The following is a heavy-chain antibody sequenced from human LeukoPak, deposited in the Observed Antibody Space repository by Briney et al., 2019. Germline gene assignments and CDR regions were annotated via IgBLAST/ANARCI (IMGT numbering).Heavy chain of an antibody. Sequence: SETLSLTCTVPNGSINTYYWSWVRQSAGKGLEWIGRIHSSGSTNSNPSLKSRLTMSVDTSKNQFSLKLRSVTAADTAVYYCARDRDSSGWYLNWFDPWGQGTLVTVSS. CDR1: NGSINTYY. CDR3: ARDRDSSGWYLNWFDP. J-gene: IGHJ5*02. V-gene: IGHV4-4*07. CDR2: IHSSGST. D-gene: IGHD6-19*01.